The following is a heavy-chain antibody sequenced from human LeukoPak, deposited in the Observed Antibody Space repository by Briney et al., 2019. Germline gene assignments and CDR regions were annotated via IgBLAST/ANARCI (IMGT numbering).Heavy chain of an antibody. CDR1: GFTFSSYA. V-gene: IGHV3-23*01. Sequence: GGSLRLSCAASGFTFSSYAMSWVRQAPGKGLEWVSAISGSGGSTYYADSAKGRFTISRDNSKNTLYLQMNSLRAEDTAVYYCAKSGYSSGWPYYFDFWGQGTLVTVSS. D-gene: IGHD6-19*01. CDR2: ISGSGGST. CDR3: AKSGYSSGWPYYFDF. J-gene: IGHJ4*02.